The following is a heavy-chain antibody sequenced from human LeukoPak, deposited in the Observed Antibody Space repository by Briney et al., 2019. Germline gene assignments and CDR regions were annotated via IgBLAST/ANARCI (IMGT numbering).Heavy chain of an antibody. CDR2: IINSGDTI. J-gene: IGHJ6*02. CDR1: GFTFSNHG. D-gene: IGHD3-10*01. CDR3: ARVGRGVYGMDV. Sequence: PGGSLRLSCAASGFTFSNHGMNWVRQAPGKGLEWVSYIINSGDTIYYTDSVQGRFTISRDNARNSLFLQMNSLRDEDTAVYYCARVGRGVYGMDVWGQGATVTVSS. V-gene: IGHV3-48*02.